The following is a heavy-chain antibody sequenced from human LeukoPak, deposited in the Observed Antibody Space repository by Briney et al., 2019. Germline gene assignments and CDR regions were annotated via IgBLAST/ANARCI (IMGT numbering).Heavy chain of an antibody. D-gene: IGHD3-16*01. CDR2: IYYSGGT. Sequence: PSETLSLTCTVSGGSISSYYWSWIRQPPGKGLEWIGYIYYSGGTNYNPSLKSRVTISVDTSKNQFSLKLSSVTAADTAVYYCARGRNTFGEPNWFDPWGQGTLVTVSS. CDR1: GGSISSYY. CDR3: ARGRNTFGEPNWFDP. V-gene: IGHV4-59*12. J-gene: IGHJ5*02.